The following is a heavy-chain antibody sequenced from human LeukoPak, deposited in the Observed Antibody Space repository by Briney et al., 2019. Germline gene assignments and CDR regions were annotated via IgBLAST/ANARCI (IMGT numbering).Heavy chain of an antibody. CDR2: ISAYNGNT. CDR3: ARDSLRYSEGAIYYFDY. J-gene: IGHJ4*02. V-gene: IGHV1-18*01. D-gene: IGHD3-9*01. Sequence: ASVKVSCKASGYTFTSYGISWVRQAPGQGLEWMGWISAYNGNTNYAQKLQGRVTMTTDTSTSTAYMELRSLGSDDTAVYYCARDSLRYSEGAIYYFDYWGQGTLVTVSS. CDR1: GYTFTSYG.